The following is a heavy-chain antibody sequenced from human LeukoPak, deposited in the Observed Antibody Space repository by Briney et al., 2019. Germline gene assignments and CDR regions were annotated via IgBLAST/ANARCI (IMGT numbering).Heavy chain of an antibody. CDR2: ISYDGSNK. J-gene: IGHJ6*02. Sequence: GGSLRLSCAASGFTFSSYAMHWVRQAPGKGLEWVAVISYDGSNKYYADSVKGRFTISRDNSKNTLYLQMNSLRAEDTAVYYCAKDGEGCSSTSCYAHYYGMDVWGQGTTVTVSS. CDR1: GFTFSSYA. CDR3: AKDGEGCSSTSCYAHYYGMDV. D-gene: IGHD2-2*01. V-gene: IGHV3-30-3*01.